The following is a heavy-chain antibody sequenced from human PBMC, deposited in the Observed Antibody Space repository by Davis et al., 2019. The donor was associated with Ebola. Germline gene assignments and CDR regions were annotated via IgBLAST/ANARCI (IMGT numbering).Heavy chain of an antibody. CDR3: ARAVYGVNGFDL. CDR1: GGTFSSDA. V-gene: IGHV1-69*13. D-gene: IGHD2-8*01. Sequence: SVKVSCKASGGTFSSDAISWVRQAPGQGLEWMGGTIPKFNLAQYAQKFQGRVTITADESTTTAYMEMSRLTAEDTAVYYCARAVYGVNGFDLWGQGTMVTVSS. J-gene: IGHJ3*01. CDR2: TIPKFNLA.